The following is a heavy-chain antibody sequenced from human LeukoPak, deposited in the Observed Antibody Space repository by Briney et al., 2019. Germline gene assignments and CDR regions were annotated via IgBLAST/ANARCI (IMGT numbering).Heavy chain of an antibody. Sequence: GGSLRLSCAASGFTFSSYSMNWARQAPGKGLEWVSSISSTSTYIFYADSVKGRFTISRDNAKNSLYLQMDSLRAEDTAVYFCATQGTNWGQGTLVTVPS. D-gene: IGHD1-14*01. CDR2: ISSTSTYI. CDR3: ATQGTN. CDR1: GFTFSSYS. J-gene: IGHJ4*02. V-gene: IGHV3-21*01.